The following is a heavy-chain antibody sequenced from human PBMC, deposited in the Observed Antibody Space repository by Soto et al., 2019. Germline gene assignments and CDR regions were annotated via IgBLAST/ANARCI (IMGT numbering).Heavy chain of an antibody. V-gene: IGHV1-69*02. CDR2: IIPILGIA. J-gene: IGHJ4*02. CDR3: XXXYDSSDY. D-gene: IGHD3-22*01. Sequence: QVQLVQSGAEVKKPGSSVKVSCKASGGTFSSYTISWVRQAPGQGLEWMGRIIPILGIANYAQKFQGRVXXXXXXXXXXXXXXXXXXXXXXXXXXXXXXXYDSSDYWGQGTLVTVSS. CDR1: GGTFSSYT.